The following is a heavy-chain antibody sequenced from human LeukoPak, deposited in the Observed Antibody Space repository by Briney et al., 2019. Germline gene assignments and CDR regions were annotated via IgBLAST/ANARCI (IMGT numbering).Heavy chain of an antibody. D-gene: IGHD6-13*01. Sequence: GGSLRLSCAASGFTFSIYLMSWVRQAPGKGLEWVANIKQDGSEKHYVDSVKGRFTISRDNAKNSLYVQMNSLRAEDTAVYYCARGGWQLVLTDFDYWGQGTLVTVSS. CDR1: GFTFSIYL. CDR3: ARGGWQLVLTDFDY. J-gene: IGHJ4*02. V-gene: IGHV3-7*01. CDR2: IKQDGSEK.